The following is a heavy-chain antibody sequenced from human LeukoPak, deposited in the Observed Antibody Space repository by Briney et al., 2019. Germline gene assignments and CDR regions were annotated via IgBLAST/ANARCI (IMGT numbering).Heavy chain of an antibody. CDR1: GYTFTSYD. V-gene: IGHV1-8*01. CDR3: ARGSTVVTGGDY. Sequence: ASVKVSCKASGYTFTSYDINWVRQATGQGLEWMGWMNPNSGNTGYAQKFQGRVTMTRNTSISTAYVELSSLRSEDTAVYHCARGSTVVTGGDYWGQGTLVTVSS. CDR2: MNPNSGNT. D-gene: IGHD4-23*01. J-gene: IGHJ4*02.